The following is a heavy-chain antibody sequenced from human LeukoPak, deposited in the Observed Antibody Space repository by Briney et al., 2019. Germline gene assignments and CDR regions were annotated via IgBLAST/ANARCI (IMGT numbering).Heavy chain of an antibody. D-gene: IGHD5-18*01. V-gene: IGHV5-51*01. CDR1: GYSFTNYW. Sequence: GESLKISCKGSGYSFTNYWIGWVRQMPGKGPEWMGIIYPGDSDTRYSPSFQGQVTISADKSISTAYLQWSSLKASDTAMYYCARHLRLWQNWFDPWGQGTLVAVSS. CDR2: IYPGDSDT. J-gene: IGHJ5*02. CDR3: ARHLRLWQNWFDP.